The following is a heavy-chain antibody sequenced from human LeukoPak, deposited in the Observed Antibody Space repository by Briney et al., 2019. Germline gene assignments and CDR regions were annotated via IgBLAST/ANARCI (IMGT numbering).Heavy chain of an antibody. V-gene: IGHV2-5*01. J-gene: IGHJ4*02. CDR3: AHRRAGTGCFDF. D-gene: IGHD3/OR15-3a*01. Sequence: SGPTLVKPTQTLTLICTFSGFSLSTSGVGVGWIRQPPGKALEWLALTYWNDDKRYSPSLKSRLTIAKDTSKNQVVLTMTIMDPVDTATYYCAHRRAGTGCFDFWGQGTLVTVSS. CDR1: GFSLSTSGVG. CDR2: TYWNDDK.